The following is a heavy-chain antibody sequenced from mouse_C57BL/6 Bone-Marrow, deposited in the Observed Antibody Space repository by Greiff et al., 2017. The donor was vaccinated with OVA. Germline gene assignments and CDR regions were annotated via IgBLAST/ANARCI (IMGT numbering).Heavy chain of an antibody. CDR1: GYTFTSYW. J-gene: IGHJ3*01. CDR2: IHPNSGST. Sequence: VQLQQPGAELVKPGASVKLSCKASGYTFTSYWMHWVKQRPGQGLEWIGMIHPNSGSTNYNEKFKSKATLTVDKSSSTAYMQRSSLTSEDSAVYYCARNGRSPWFAYWGQGTLVTVSA. V-gene: IGHV1-64*01. D-gene: IGHD1-1*01. CDR3: ARNGRSPWFAY.